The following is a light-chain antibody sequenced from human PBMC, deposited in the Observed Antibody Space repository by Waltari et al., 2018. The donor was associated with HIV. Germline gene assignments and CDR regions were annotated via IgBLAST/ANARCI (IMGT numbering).Light chain of an antibody. CDR1: NSDIGTYDY. Sequence: QSALTQPRSVSGSPGQSVTVSCTGSNSDIGTYDYVSWYQQYPDKAPKLIIYDVNSRPLVVPDRFSGSKSGNTAYLTISGLQAADEADYYCCSYAGSYTHIVLFGGGTKLTVL. J-gene: IGLJ2*01. V-gene: IGLV2-11*01. CDR2: DVN. CDR3: CSYAGSYTHIVL.